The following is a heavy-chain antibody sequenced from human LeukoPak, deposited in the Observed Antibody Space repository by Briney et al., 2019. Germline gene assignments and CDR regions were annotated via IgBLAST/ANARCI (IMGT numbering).Heavy chain of an antibody. Sequence: PGGSLRLSCAASGFTFSSYSMNWVRQAPGKGLEWVSSISSSSSYIYYADSVKGRFTISRDNAKNSLYLQMNSLRAEDTAVYYCARSRIVARHGPTFDIWGQGTMVTVSS. J-gene: IGHJ3*02. D-gene: IGHD6-6*01. CDR2: ISSSSSYI. CDR3: ARSRIVARHGPTFDI. V-gene: IGHV3-21*01. CDR1: GFTFSSYS.